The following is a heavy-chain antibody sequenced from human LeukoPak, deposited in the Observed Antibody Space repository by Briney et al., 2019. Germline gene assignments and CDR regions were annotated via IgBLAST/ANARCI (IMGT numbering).Heavy chain of an antibody. CDR2: ISSSSSYI. Sequence: GGSLRLSCAASGFTFSSYSMNWVRQAPGKGLEWVSSISSSSSYIYYADSVKGRFTISRDNAKNSLYLQMNSLRAEDTAVYYCARNMGTGHYDFWSGYYKDYMDVWGKGTTVTVSS. CDR1: GFTFSSYS. V-gene: IGHV3-21*01. D-gene: IGHD3-3*01. J-gene: IGHJ6*03. CDR3: ARNMGTGHYDFWSGYYKDYMDV.